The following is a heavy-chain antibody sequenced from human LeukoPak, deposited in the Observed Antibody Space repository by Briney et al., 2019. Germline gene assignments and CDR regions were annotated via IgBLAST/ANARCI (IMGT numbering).Heavy chain of an antibody. V-gene: IGHV1-46*01. CDR2: LNPSGGST. Sequence: ASVKVSCKASGYTFTSYYIHWVRQAPGQGLEWMAILNPSGGSTSYAQKFQGRVTMTRDTSTSIVYMELSSLRSEDTAVYYCAAVAGPYDSGYYFDYWGQGTLVTVSS. J-gene: IGHJ4*02. CDR1: GYTFTSYY. CDR3: AAVAGPYDSGYYFDY. D-gene: IGHD3-22*01.